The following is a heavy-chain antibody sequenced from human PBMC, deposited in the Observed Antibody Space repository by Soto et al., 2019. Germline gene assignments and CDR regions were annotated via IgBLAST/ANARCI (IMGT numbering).Heavy chain of an antibody. CDR3: TIGSWSGEVFDI. CDR2: IIPMLGVR. CDR1: GGTFSTYS. D-gene: IGHD2-21*01. V-gene: IGHV1-69*02. J-gene: IGHJ3*02. Sequence: QVQLVQSGAEVKKPGSSVKVSCKDSGGTFSTYSMFWVRQAPGQGLEWMGRIIPMLGVRDYAQRFQDRVTIIADKSTATVHMELSSLRSEDTALYYCTIGSWSGEVFDIWGQGTMVTVSS.